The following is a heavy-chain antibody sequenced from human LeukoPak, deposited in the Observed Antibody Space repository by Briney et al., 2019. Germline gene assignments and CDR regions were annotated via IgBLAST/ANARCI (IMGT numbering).Heavy chain of an antibody. V-gene: IGHV3-23*01. CDR2: ISNNGGYT. D-gene: IGHD2-15*01. J-gene: IGHJ3*02. CDR3: ARGLGYCSGGSCYSGAFDI. Sequence: GGSLRLSCAASGFTFSSSAMSWVRQAPGKGLEWVSAISNNGGYTYYADSVQGRFTISRDNSKSTLYLQMNSLRAEDTAVYYCARGLGYCSGGSCYSGAFDIWGQGTMVTVSS. CDR1: GFTFSSSA.